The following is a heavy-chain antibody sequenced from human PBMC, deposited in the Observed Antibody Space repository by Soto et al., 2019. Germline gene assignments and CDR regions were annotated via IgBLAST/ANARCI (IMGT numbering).Heavy chain of an antibody. CDR1: GFTFSRYA. J-gene: IGHJ4*01. Sequence: EVQLLESGGGLVQPGGSLRLSCAASGFTFSRYAMSWVRQAPGKGLEWVSAISGSGGSTYYADSVKGRFTISRDNSKNTLYLQKNSLRAEDTAVYYYAKDKEGGYDFRGQGTLVTVSS. V-gene: IGHV3-23*01. D-gene: IGHD5-12*01. CDR3: AKDKEGGYDF. CDR2: ISGSGGST.